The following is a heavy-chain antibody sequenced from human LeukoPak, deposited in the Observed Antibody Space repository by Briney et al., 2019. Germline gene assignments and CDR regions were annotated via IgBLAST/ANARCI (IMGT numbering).Heavy chain of an antibody. J-gene: IGHJ6*02. V-gene: IGHV1-18*01. Sequence: ASVKVSCKASVYTFTSCGISWVRQAPGQGLEWMGLISAYKGKKNYAQKLQRRVTMTTDTSTSTAYMELRSLRADDPAVYYCARDLYSSSWYHQEYYYYGMDVWGQETTVTVSS. CDR3: ARDLYSSSWYHQEYYYYGMDV. CDR2: ISAYKGKK. CDR1: VYTFTSCG. D-gene: IGHD6-13*01.